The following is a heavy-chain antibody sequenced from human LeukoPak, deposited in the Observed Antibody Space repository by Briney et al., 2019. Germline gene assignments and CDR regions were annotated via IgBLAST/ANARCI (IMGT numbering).Heavy chain of an antibody. V-gene: IGHV4-59*01. D-gene: IGHD3-10*01. CDR1: GGSISSYY. CDR3: ARVQYYYGSGNYYSYYYGMDV. CDR2: IYSSGST. J-gene: IGHJ6*02. Sequence: SETLSLTCTVSGGSISSYYWSWIRQPPGKGLGWIGYIYSSGSTNYNPSLKSRVTISVDTSKNQFSLKLSSVTAADTAVYYCARVQYYYGSGNYYSYYYGMDVWGQGTTVTVSS.